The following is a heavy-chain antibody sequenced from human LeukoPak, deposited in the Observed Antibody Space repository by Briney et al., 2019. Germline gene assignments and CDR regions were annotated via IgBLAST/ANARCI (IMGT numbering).Heavy chain of an antibody. J-gene: IGHJ6*03. Sequence: GGSLRLSCAASGFTVSSNYMSWVRQAPGKGLEWVSVVYGGDTTYYADSVKGRFTVSRDNSKNTLYLQMNSLRAEDTAVYYCAKDGVDIVVVPAAINYYYYMDVWGKGTTVTVSS. D-gene: IGHD2-2*02. CDR1: GFTVSSNY. CDR3: AKDGVDIVVVPAAINYYYYMDV. V-gene: IGHV3-66*01. CDR2: VYGGDTT.